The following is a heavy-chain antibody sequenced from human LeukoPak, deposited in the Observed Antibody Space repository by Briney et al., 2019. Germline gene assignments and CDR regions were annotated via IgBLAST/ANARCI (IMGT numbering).Heavy chain of an antibody. J-gene: IGHJ4*02. V-gene: IGHV4-34*01. CDR2: INHSGTT. CDR3: AREGVSVTNFGY. Sequence: SETLSLTCAVYGGSFSGYYWSWIRQPPGKGLEWIGEINHSGTTNYNPSLKSRVTISVDTSKNQFSLKLNSVSAADTAVYYCAREGVSVTNFGYWGRGTLVTVSS. CDR1: GGSFSGYY. D-gene: IGHD5/OR15-5a*01.